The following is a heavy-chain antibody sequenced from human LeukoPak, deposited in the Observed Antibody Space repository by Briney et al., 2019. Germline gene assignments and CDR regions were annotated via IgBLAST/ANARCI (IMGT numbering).Heavy chain of an antibody. CDR1: GGSISSYY. CDR2: INHSGST. D-gene: IGHD3-10*01. J-gene: IGHJ4*02. Sequence: PSETLSLTCTVSGGSISSYYWSWIRQPPGKGPEWIGEINHSGSTNYNPSLKSRVTISVDTSKNQFSLKLSSVTAADTAVYYCARDSRITLKDYWGQGTLVTVSS. V-gene: IGHV4-34*01. CDR3: ARDSRITLKDY.